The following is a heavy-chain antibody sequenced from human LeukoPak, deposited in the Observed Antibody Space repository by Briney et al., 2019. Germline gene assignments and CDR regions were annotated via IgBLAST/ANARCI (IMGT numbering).Heavy chain of an antibody. CDR3: ARGGRVVVIIRPLYITHNWFDP. J-gene: IGHJ5*02. CDR1: GYTFTSYD. Sequence: ASVKVSCKASGYTFTSYDINWVRQATGQGLEWMGWMNPNSGNTGYAQKFQGRVTMTRNTSISTAYMELSGLRSEDTAVYYCARGGRVVVIIRPLYITHNWFDPWGQGTLVTVSS. V-gene: IGHV1-8*01. D-gene: IGHD3-22*01. CDR2: MNPNSGNT.